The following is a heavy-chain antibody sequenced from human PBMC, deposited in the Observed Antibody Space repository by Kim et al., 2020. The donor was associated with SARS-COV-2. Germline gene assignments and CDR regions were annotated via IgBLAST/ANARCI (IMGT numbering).Heavy chain of an antibody. D-gene: IGHD6-13*01. Sequence: GALRLSCAASGFTFSNYWMSWVRQAPGKGLEWVASIKRDGSEKYYVDSVRGRFTISRDNAQNSLFLQMNSLRVEDTAVYYCTSWGAGNYWGPGTLVTVSS. V-gene: IGHV3-7*01. CDR2: IKRDGSEK. CDR1: GFTFSNYW. CDR3: TSWGAGNY. J-gene: IGHJ4*02.